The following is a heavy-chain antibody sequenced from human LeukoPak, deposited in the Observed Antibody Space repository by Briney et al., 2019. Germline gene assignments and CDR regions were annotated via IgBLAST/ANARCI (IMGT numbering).Heavy chain of an antibody. D-gene: IGHD1-1*01. V-gene: IGHV3-33*01. CDR2: IWDDGSNK. CDR1: GFTFSSYG. CDR3: AGDERGYNWFDP. Sequence: GGSLRLSCAASGFTFSSYGMHWVRQAPGKGLEWVAVIWDDGSNKYYADSVKGRFTISRDNSKNTLYLEMNSLRGEDKAVYYCAGDERGYNWFDPWGQGTLVTVSS. J-gene: IGHJ5*02.